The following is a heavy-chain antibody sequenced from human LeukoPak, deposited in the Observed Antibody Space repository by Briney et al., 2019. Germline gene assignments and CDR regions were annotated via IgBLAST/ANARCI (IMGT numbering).Heavy chain of an antibody. V-gene: IGHV5-51*01. D-gene: IGHD6-13*01. CDR3: ARQDIAAAGPNWFDP. J-gene: IGHJ5*02. CDR2: IYPGDSDT. Sequence: GESLKISCKGSGYSFTGYWIGWVRQMPGKGLGWMGIIYPGDSDTRYSPSFQGQVTISADKSISTAYLQWSSLKASDTAMYYCARQDIAAAGPNWFDPWGQGTLVTVSS. CDR1: GYSFTGYW.